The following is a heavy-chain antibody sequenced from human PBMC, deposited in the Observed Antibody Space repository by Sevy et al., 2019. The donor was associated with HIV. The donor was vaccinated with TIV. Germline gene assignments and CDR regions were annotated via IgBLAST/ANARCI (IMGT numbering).Heavy chain of an antibody. CDR1: GYTLSDLS. D-gene: IGHD3-22*01. J-gene: IGHJ4*02. CDR2: FDPEDGET. CDR3: ATLEYFSDTSGDSSGDY. Sequence: ASVKVSCKVSGYTLSDLSMYWVRQAPGKGLEWMGGFDPEDGETIYAQKFQGRVTMTEDTSTDTAYMELSSLRSEDTAVYYCATLEYFSDTSGDSSGDYWGQGTLVTVSS. V-gene: IGHV1-24*01.